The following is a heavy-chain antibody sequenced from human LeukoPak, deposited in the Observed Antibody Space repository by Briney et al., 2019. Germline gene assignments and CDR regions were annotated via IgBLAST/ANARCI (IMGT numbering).Heavy chain of an antibody. J-gene: IGHJ4*02. CDR3: ARDGSSSSYDC. Sequence: PGGSLRLSCAASGFTFSSYAMSWVRQAPGKGLEWVSAISGSGGSTYYADFVRGRFTISRDNSKNTLYLQMNSLRAEDTAVYYCARDGSSSSYDCWGQGTLVAVSP. CDR1: GFTFSSYA. D-gene: IGHD6-6*01. CDR2: ISGSGGST. V-gene: IGHV3-23*01.